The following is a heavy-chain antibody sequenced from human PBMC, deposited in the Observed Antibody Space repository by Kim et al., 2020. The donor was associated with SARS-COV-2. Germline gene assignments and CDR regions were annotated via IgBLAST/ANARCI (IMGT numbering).Heavy chain of an antibody. CDR1: GGSFSGYY. Sequence: SETLSLTCAVFGGSFSGYYWSWIRQPPGKGLEWIGEINHSGISNHNPSLKGRVTMSVDTSKNQFSLKLSSVTAADTAVYYCARVQGYNIPPYFYYGLDVWGQGTTVTVSS. V-gene: IGHV4-34*01. J-gene: IGHJ6*02. CDR3: ARVQGYNIPPYFYYGLDV. CDR2: INHSGIS. D-gene: IGHD1-20*01.